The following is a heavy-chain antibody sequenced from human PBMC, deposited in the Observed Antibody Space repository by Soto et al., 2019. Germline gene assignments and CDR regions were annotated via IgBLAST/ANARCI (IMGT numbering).Heavy chain of an antibody. CDR3: PRSEIWTGYYSVGWFDP. D-gene: IGHD3-9*01. CDR1: GYTFSSYD. V-gene: IGHV1-69*13. CDR2: IIPICGKA. J-gene: IGHJ5*02. Sequence: ASVKVSCKASGYTFSSYDISWVRQATGQGLEWMGWIIPICGKANYAQKFQGRVTITAHESTSTAYMELSSLRSEDTVVYYCPRSEIWTGYYSVGWFDPWGQGTLVTVSS.